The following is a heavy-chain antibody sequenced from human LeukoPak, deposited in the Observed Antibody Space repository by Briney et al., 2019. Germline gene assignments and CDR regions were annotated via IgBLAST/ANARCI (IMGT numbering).Heavy chain of an antibody. Sequence: GGSLRLSCAASGFTFDDYGMSWVRQAPGKGLEWVSGINWNGSSTGYADSVKGRFTISRDNAKNSLYLQMNSLRAEDTAVYYCARDFSGIVGASDFDLWGQGGLVTVSS. CDR2: INWNGSST. CDR3: ARDFSGIVGASDFDL. CDR1: GFTFDDYG. J-gene: IGHJ4*02. V-gene: IGHV3-20*04. D-gene: IGHD1-26*01.